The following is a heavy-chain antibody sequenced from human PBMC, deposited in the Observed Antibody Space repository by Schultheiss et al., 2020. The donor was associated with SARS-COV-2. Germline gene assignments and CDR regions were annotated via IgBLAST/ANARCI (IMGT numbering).Heavy chain of an antibody. V-gene: IGHV1-69*04. Sequence: KVSCKASGGTFSSYAISWVRQAPGQGLEWMGRIIPIFGIANYAQKFQGRVTITADKSTSTAYMELSSLRSEDTAVYYCARRQWPYYFDYWGQGTLVTVSS. CDR3: ARRQWPYYFDY. CDR1: GGTFSSYA. J-gene: IGHJ4*02. D-gene: IGHD6-19*01. CDR2: IIPIFGIA.